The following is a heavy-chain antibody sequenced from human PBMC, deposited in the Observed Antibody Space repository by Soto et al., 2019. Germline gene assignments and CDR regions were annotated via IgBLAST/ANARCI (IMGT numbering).Heavy chain of an antibody. Sequence: EVQLVESGGGLVKPGGSLRLSCAASGFTFSSYSMNWVRQAPGKGLEWVSSISSSSSYIYYADSVKGRFTISRDNAKNSLYLQMNSLRAEDTAVYYCAGDRDCSSTSCYVSDFDYWGQGTLVTVSS. D-gene: IGHD2-2*01. CDR1: GFTFSSYS. CDR3: AGDRDCSSTSCYVSDFDY. CDR2: ISSSSSYI. V-gene: IGHV3-21*01. J-gene: IGHJ4*02.